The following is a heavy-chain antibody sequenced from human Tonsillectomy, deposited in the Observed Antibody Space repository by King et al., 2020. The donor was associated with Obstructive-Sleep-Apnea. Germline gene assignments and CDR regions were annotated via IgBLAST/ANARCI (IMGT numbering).Heavy chain of an antibody. CDR2: IWYDGSNK. D-gene: IGHD3-9*01. Sequence: VQLVESGGGVVQPGRSLRLSCAASGFTFTSYGMHWVRQAPGKGLEGVAVIWYDGSNKYYADSVKGRFTISRDNSKTTLYLQMNSLRAEDTAVYYCARDHDDILTGALGYYYGMDVWGQGTTVTVSS. CDR3: ARDHDDILTGALGYYYGMDV. J-gene: IGHJ6*02. V-gene: IGHV3-33*01. CDR1: GFTFTSYG.